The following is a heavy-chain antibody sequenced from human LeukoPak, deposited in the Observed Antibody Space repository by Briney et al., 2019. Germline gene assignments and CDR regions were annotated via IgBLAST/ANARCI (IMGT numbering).Heavy chain of an antibody. D-gene: IGHD6-13*01. Sequence: SETLSLTCSVSGGSIGKYHWTWIRQPPGKRLEWIGYVYYTGNLNYNPSLDHRVSLSIDTSKDQFSLSLSSVTAADTAVYYCARGSAPGTGPPSLDSWGQGTLVTVSS. CDR2: VYYTGNL. CDR3: ARGSAPGTGPPSLDS. CDR1: GGSIGKYH. V-gene: IGHV4-59*01. J-gene: IGHJ4*02.